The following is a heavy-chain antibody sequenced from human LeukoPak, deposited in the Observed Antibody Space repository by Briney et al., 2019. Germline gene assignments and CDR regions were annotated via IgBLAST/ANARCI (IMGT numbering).Heavy chain of an antibody. V-gene: IGHV4-4*09. Sequence: PSETLSLTCTVSGGCISSYYWSWIRQPPGKGLEWIGYIYTSGSTNYNPSLKSRVTISVDTSKNQFSLKRSSVTAADTAVYYCARLATVRGVMEYYFDYWGQGTLVTVSS. CDR3: ARLATVRGVMEYYFDY. J-gene: IGHJ4*02. D-gene: IGHD3-10*01. CDR2: IYTSGST. CDR1: GGCISSYY.